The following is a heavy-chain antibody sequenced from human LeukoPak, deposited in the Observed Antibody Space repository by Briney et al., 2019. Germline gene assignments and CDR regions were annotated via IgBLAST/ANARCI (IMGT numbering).Heavy chain of an antibody. CDR1: GGSISSFY. CDR2: IYSSGGT. J-gene: IGHJ4*02. CDR3: ARGGATVTRYFDY. Sequence: SETLSLTCTVSGGSISSFYWNWIRQPAGKGLEWIGRIYSSGGTNYNPSLKSRVTMSVDTSKNQFPLKLSSVTAADTAAYYCARGGATVTRYFDYWGQGTLVTVSS. V-gene: IGHV4-4*07. D-gene: IGHD4-17*01.